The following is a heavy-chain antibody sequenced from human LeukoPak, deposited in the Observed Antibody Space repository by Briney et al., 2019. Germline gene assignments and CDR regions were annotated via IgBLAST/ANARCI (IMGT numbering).Heavy chain of an antibody. CDR3: ATMRDGYNWGAHY. CDR2: IYSMGNT. Sequence: GGSLRLSCAASGFTVRNNYVSWVRQAPGKGLDWVSVIYSMGNTYHVDSVKGRFTISRDNSKNTVYLQMNSLRPEDTAVYYCATMRDGYNWGAHYWGQGTLVTVSS. D-gene: IGHD5-24*01. CDR1: GFTVRNNY. J-gene: IGHJ4*02. V-gene: IGHV3-66*01.